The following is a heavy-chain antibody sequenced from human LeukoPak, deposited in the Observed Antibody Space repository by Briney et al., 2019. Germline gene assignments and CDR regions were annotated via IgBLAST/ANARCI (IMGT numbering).Heavy chain of an antibody. D-gene: IGHD2-2*01. Sequence: ASVKVSCKASGYTFTGYYMHWVRQAPGQGHEWMGWINPNSGGTNYAQKFQGRVTMTRDTSISTAYMELSRLRSDDTAVYYCARDLRYCSSTSCYRGGLDYWGQGTLVTVSS. CDR2: INPNSGGT. CDR1: GYTFTGYY. J-gene: IGHJ4*02. V-gene: IGHV1-2*02. CDR3: ARDLRYCSSTSCYRGGLDY.